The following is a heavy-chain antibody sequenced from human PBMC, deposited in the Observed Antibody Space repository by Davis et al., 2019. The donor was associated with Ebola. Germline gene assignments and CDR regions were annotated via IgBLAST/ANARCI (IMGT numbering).Heavy chain of an antibody. CDR3: ASQGHRKNYLIHDY. CDR2: FHPGTSDL. J-gene: IGHJ4*02. V-gene: IGHV5-51*01. Sequence: PGGSLRLSCTASGYSFNTHWIGWVRQLPRKGLEWMGNFHPGTSDLKYSPSFQGQIIISVDRSIRTAYLEWRSLQSSDTGIYYCASQGHRKNYLIHDYWGQGTPVTVTS. CDR1: GYSFNTHW. D-gene: IGHD3-10*01.